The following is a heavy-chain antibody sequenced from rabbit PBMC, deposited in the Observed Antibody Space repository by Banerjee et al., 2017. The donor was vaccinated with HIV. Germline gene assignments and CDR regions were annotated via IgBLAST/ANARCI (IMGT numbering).Heavy chain of an antibody. J-gene: IGHJ4*01. V-gene: IGHV1S45*01. D-gene: IGHD4-1*01. CDR3: ARDLAGVIGWHFNL. Sequence: QEQLEESGGDLVKPEGSLTLTCTASGFSFSNKYVMCWVRQAPGKGLEWIACIYTGSSGSTYSASWAKGRSTVSKTSSTTVTLQMTSLTAADTATYFCARDLAGVIGWHFNLWGQGTLVTVS. CDR2: IYTGSSGST. CDR1: GFSFSNKYV.